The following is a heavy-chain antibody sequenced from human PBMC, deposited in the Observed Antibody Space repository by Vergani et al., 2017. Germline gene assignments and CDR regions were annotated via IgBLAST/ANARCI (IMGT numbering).Heavy chain of an antibody. CDR3: ARGPRITMVRGVHYYYMDV. D-gene: IGHD3-10*01. V-gene: IGHV4-59*12. CDR2: IYDSGDT. Sequence: QVQLQESGPGLVKPSETLSLTCSVSGDSMNTYYWTWIRQPPGKGLEWIGYIYDSGDTKYNPSLKSRVTMSVDTSKNQFSLKLSSVTAADTAVYYCARGPRITMVRGVHYYYMDVWGKGTTVTVSS. J-gene: IGHJ6*03. CDR1: GDSMNTYY.